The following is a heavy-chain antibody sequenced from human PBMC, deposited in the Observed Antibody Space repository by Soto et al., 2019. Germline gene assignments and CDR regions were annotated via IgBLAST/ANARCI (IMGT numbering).Heavy chain of an antibody. CDR3: ATEAFLEQQLKYFQH. D-gene: IGHD3-3*02. J-gene: IGHJ1*01. Sequence: GASVKVSCKVSGYALTELSMHWVRQALGKGLEWMGGFDPEDGETIYAQKFQGRVTMTEDTSTDTAYMELSSLRSEDTAVYYCATEAFLEQQLKYFQHWGQGTLVTVSS. CDR2: FDPEDGET. CDR1: GYALTELS. V-gene: IGHV1-24*01.